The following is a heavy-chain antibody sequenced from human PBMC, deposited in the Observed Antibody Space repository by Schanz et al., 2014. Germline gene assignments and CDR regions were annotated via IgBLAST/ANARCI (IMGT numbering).Heavy chain of an antibody. V-gene: IGHV4-34*01. Sequence: QVQLQQWGAGLLKPSETLSLTCAVDGGSFSGYYWSWIRQSPDKGLEWIGEVNHSANTTYNPSLKSQVTRSVDSSKNQSSLTLNPEIAADTAVYYCARRHHFQSGPYYYYYMDAWGKGTTVTVSS. J-gene: IGHJ6*03. D-gene: IGHD3-3*02. CDR1: GGSFSGYY. CDR3: ARRHHFQSGPYYYYYMDA. CDR2: VNHSANT.